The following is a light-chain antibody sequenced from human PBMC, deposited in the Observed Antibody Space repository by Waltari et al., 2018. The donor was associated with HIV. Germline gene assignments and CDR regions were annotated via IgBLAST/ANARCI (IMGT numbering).Light chain of an antibody. Sequence: DFVMTQSPDSLTVSLRQRATIHCQSRQSLLYTSNNKNYLAWYQQKPGQHPNLLIYWASIRESGVPDRFSGSGSGTDFTLTISSLQAEDVAVYYCQQYYNTPLTFGGGTKVEIK. CDR1: QSLLYTSNNKNY. J-gene: IGKJ4*01. CDR2: WAS. V-gene: IGKV4-1*01. CDR3: QQYYNTPLT.